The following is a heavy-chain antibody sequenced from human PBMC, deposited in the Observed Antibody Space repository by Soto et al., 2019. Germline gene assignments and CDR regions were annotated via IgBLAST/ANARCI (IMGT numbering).Heavy chain of an antibody. V-gene: IGHV1-46*01. Sequence: QVQLVQSGAEVQKPGASVKVSCKTSGYTFTNYRIHWVRQAPGQRLEWMGIINPSGGGTIYAQKFQGRITMTRDTSTTTVYMEVSSLRSEDTAVYYCARGFVFGTWYNIYYWGQGTLVTVSS. CDR1: GYTFTNYR. CDR3: ARGFVFGTWYNIYY. J-gene: IGHJ4*02. D-gene: IGHD6-13*01. CDR2: INPSGGGT.